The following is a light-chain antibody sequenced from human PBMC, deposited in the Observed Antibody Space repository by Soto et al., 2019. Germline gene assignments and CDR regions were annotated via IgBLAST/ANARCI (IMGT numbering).Light chain of an antibody. V-gene: IGKV1-27*01. CDR3: LIYHSPPRT. Sequence: IQMTQSPSSLSASVGDRFSITCRAIQDIANFLAWYQHKPWKVPTLLIYAASTLQSGVPSRFRCSAYRPDFTLPVSRLQPEDFASYYCLIYHSPPRTFGQGTNLEV. CDR2: AAS. CDR1: QDIANF. J-gene: IGKJ1*01.